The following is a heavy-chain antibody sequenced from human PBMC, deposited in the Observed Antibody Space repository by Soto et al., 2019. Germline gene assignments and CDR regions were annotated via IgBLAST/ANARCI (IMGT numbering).Heavy chain of an antibody. CDR1: GYTFTGYY. Sequence: SLEVSCKASGYTFTGYYMHWVRQAPGQGLEWMGWINPNSGGTNYAQKFQGRVTMTRDTSIRTAYMELSRLRSDDTAVYYCAREEGDGYNRYYYGMDVWGQGTTVTGSS. CDR2: INPNSGGT. J-gene: IGHJ6*02. V-gene: IGHV1-2*02. D-gene: IGHD5-12*01. CDR3: AREEGDGYNRYYYGMDV.